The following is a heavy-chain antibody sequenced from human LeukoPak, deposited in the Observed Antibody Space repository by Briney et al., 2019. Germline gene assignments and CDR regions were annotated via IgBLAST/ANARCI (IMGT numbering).Heavy chain of an antibody. D-gene: IGHD3-22*01. Sequence: GGSLRLSCAASGFTFSDYYMSWIRQAPGKGLEWVSYISSSSSTIYYADSVKGRFTISRDNAKNSLYLQMNSLRAEDTAVYYCARGSTYYDSSGQVPFDYWGQGTLVTVSS. V-gene: IGHV3-11*04. CDR1: GFTFSDYY. CDR2: ISSSSSTI. CDR3: ARGSTYYDSSGQVPFDY. J-gene: IGHJ4*02.